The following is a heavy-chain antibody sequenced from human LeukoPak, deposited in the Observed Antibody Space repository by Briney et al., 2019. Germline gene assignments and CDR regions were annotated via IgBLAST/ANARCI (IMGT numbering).Heavy chain of an antibody. D-gene: IGHD1-26*01. CDR1: GGSISSSSYY. CDR3: ASPEVGASYDAFDI. V-gene: IGHV4-39*01. Sequence: NSSETLSLTCTVSGGSISSSSYYWGWIRQPPGKGLEWIGSIYYSGSTYYNPSLKSRVTISVDTSKNQFSLKLSSVTAADTAVYYCASPEVGASYDAFDIWGQGTMVTVSS. J-gene: IGHJ3*02. CDR2: IYYSGST.